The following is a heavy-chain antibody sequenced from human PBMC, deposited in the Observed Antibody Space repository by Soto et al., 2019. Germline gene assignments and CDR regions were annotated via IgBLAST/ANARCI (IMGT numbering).Heavy chain of an antibody. Sequence: SESLSLTCAVSGGPISTSNWWSWVRQPPGKGLEWIGEIYHSGSTNYNPSLKSRVTISVDKSKNQFSLKLSSVIAADTAVYYCARVSGSYYYGMDVWGQGTTVT. CDR2: IYHSGST. J-gene: IGHJ6*02. V-gene: IGHV4-4*02. CDR3: ARVSGSYYYGMDV. CDR1: GGPISTSNW. D-gene: IGHD1-26*01.